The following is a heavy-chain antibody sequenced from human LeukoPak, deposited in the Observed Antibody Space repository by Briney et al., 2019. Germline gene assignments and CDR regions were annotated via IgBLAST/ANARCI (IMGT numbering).Heavy chain of an antibody. D-gene: IGHD4-23*01. CDR1: GFTFSSYT. CDR3: ARDQGSTVVTPPY. V-gene: IGHV3-48*04. Sequence: GGSLRLSCAGSGFTFSSYTMNWVRQAPGKGLEWVAYVNYSSSSVHYADSVKGRFTISRDNAKNSLYLQMNSLRAEDTAVYYCARDQGSTVVTPPYWGQGTLVTVSS. CDR2: VNYSSSSV. J-gene: IGHJ4*02.